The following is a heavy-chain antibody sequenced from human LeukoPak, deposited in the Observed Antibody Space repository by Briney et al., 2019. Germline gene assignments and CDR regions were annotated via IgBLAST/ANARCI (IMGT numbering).Heavy chain of an antibody. CDR3: AKGALPTGYCSGGSCLFFDY. Sequence: GGSLRLSCAASGFTFSSYAMSWVRQAPGKGLEWVSAISGSGGSTYYADSVKGRFTISRDNSKNTLYLQMNSLRAEDTAVYYCAKGALPTGYCSGGSCLFFDYWGQGTLVTVSS. J-gene: IGHJ4*02. V-gene: IGHV3-23*01. D-gene: IGHD2-15*01. CDR1: GFTFSSYA. CDR2: ISGSGGST.